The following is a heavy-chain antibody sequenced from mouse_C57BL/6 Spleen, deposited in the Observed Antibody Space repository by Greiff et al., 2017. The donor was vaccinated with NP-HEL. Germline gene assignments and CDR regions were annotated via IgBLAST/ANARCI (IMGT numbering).Heavy chain of an antibody. Sequence: QVQLQQSGAELVRPGTSVKVSCKASGYAFTNYLIEWVKQRPGQGLEWIGVINPGSGGTNYNEKFKGKATLTADKSSSTAYMQLSSLTSEDSAVYVCARCYYGSSPYYFDYWGQGTTLTVSS. CDR2: INPGSGGT. D-gene: IGHD1-1*01. J-gene: IGHJ2*01. CDR3: ARCYYGSSPYYFDY. V-gene: IGHV1-54*01. CDR1: GYAFTNYL.